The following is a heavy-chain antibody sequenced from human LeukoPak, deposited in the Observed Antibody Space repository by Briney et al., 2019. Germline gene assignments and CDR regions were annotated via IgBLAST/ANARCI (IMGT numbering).Heavy chain of an antibody. CDR2: ITGSHGRT. J-gene: IGHJ5*02. CDR1: GFTFSSFA. D-gene: IGHD4-17*01. V-gene: IGHV3-23*01. Sequence: GGSLRLSCEASGFTFSSFAMTWVRQAPGKGLEWVSSITGSHGRTYNTDSVKGRSTISRDNSQNTLYLQMNSLRAEDTAVYYCTKDPNGDYVGAFDPWGQGTLVTVSS. CDR3: TKDPNGDYVGAFDP.